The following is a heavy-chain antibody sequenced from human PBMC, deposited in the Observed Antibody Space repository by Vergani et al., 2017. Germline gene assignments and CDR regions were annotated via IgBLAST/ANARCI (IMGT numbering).Heavy chain of an antibody. D-gene: IGHD4-23*01. CDR1: GFTFNTYT. CDR3: AREVTSQYYYYSINV. J-gene: IGHJ6*02. V-gene: IGHV3-21*01. CDR2: ISGGSNFI. Sequence: EVQLVESGGALVKPGGSLRLSCAASGFTFNTYTMNWVRQAPGKGLEWVSSISGGSNFIYYADSVKGRFTISRDNAKNSLYLQMNSLRAEDTAVYYCAREVTSQYYYYSINVWGQGTTVTVSS.